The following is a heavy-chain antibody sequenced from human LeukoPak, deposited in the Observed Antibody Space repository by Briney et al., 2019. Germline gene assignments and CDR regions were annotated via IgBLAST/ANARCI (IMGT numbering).Heavy chain of an antibody. J-gene: IGHJ5*02. CDR1: VGSISRTNYY. V-gene: IGHV4-39*07. Sequence: PSETLSLTCTVSVGSISRTNYYWAWIRQPPGKGLEWIGNIYYSGNTYYSPSLKSRVTISVDTSENRFSLRLTSVTAADTAAYYCARRCSSWNNWFDPWGRGTLVTVSS. D-gene: IGHD6-13*01. CDR2: IYYSGNT. CDR3: ARRCSSWNNWFDP.